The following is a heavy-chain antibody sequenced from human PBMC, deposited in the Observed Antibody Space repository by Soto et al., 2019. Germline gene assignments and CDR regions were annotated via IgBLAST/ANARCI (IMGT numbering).Heavy chain of an antibody. D-gene: IGHD3-3*01. CDR3: AKDLGSYYDFWSGDHYYYYGTDV. V-gene: IGHV3-43*01. CDR1: GFTFDDYT. J-gene: IGHJ6*04. Sequence: PGGSLRLSCAASGFTFDDYTMHWVRQAPGKGLEWVSLISWDGGSTYYADSVKGRFTISRDNSKNSLYLQMNSLRTEDTALYYCAKDLGSYYDFWSGDHYYYYGTDVWGKETTVTVAS. CDR2: ISWDGGST.